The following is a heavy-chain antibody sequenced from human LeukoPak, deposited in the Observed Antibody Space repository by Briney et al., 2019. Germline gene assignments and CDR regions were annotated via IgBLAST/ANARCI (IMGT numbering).Heavy chain of an antibody. Sequence: PGGSLRLSCAASGFTFDDHAMHWVRQPPGKGLEWVSGINWNGGSTGYADSVKGRFTISRDNAKNSLYLQMNSLRAEDTALYHCARVSRTNWGSARPALYYFDYWGQGTLVTVSS. J-gene: IGHJ4*02. V-gene: IGHV3-20*01. CDR3: ARVSRTNWGSARPALYYFDY. CDR2: INWNGGST. CDR1: GFTFDDHA. D-gene: IGHD7-27*01.